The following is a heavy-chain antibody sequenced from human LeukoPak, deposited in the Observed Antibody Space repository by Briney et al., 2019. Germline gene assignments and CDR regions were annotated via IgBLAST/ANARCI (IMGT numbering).Heavy chain of an antibody. CDR2: IKEDESVE. J-gene: IGHJ4*02. D-gene: IGHD1-1*01. CDR1: AFTFSSYW. V-gene: IGHV3-7*01. Sequence: PGGSLRLSCAVSAFTFSSYWMSWVRQAPGKGLEWVAHIKEDESVEYYVDSVRGRFTASRDNAKNSVNLQMNSLRVEDTAVYYCARWRGRQSEFDYWGQGTLVTVSS. CDR3: ARWRGRQSEFDY.